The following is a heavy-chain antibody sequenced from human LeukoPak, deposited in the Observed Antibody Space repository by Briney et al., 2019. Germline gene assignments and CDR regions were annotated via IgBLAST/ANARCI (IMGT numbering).Heavy chain of an antibody. CDR1: GFTFSDYW. J-gene: IGHJ4*02. D-gene: IGHD5-18*01. V-gene: IGHV3-7*05. CDR3: ARGPRGYSYAWGY. Sequence: PGGSLRLSCAASGFTFSDYWMSWVRQAPAKGLEWVANIKQDGSEKYYVDSVKGRFTISRDNAKNSLYLQMNSLRAEDTAVYYCARGPRGYSYAWGYWGQGTLVTVSS. CDR2: IKQDGSEK.